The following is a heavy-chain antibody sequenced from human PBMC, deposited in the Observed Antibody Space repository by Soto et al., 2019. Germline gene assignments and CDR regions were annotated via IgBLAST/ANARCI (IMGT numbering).Heavy chain of an antibody. CDR2: IHHSGSI. J-gene: IGHJ6*02. CDR3: AATTVTAAGYYYGMDA. Sequence: SETLSLTCSDSGGSFSSGAYYWSWIRQHPGKGLEWIGYIHHSGSISYNPSLKSRLSISVDTSKNQFSLYLSSVTAADTAIYYCAATTVTAAGYYYGMDAWGQGTTVTVSS. D-gene: IGHD2-21*02. CDR1: GGSFSSGAYY. V-gene: IGHV4-31*03.